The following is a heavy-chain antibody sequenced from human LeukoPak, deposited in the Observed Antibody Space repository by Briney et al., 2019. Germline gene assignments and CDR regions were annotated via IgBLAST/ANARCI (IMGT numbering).Heavy chain of an antibody. CDR3: ARVFTTGFDP. J-gene: IGHJ5*02. D-gene: IGHD2/OR15-2a*01. Sequence: ASVKVSCKASGYTFTSYDINWVRQAPGQGLEWMGWINPNSGGTNYAQKFQGRVTMTRDTSISTAYMELSRLRSDDTAVYYCARVFTTGFDPWGQGTLVTVSS. CDR2: INPNSGGT. V-gene: IGHV1-2*02. CDR1: GYTFTSYD.